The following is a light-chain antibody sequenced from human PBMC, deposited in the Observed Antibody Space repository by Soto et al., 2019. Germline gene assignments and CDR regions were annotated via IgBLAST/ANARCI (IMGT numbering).Light chain of an antibody. CDR3: QQRHMWPIT. CDR2: DAY. CDR1: QSVANNF. J-gene: IGKJ5*01. Sequence: EILLTQCPGALSLSPGERATLSCMASQSVANNFLAWYQQKPGQAPRLLISDAYNRATGIPPRFSGSGSGTDFTLTISSLEPEDSAVYYCQQRHMWPITFGQGTRLEIK. V-gene: IGKV3-11*01.